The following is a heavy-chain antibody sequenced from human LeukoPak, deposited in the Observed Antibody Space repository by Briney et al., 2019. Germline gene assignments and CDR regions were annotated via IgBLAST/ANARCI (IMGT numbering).Heavy chain of an antibody. CDR3: ARRKRYCSGGSCYTGAYYFDY. J-gene: IGHJ4*02. CDR2: INHSGST. D-gene: IGHD2-15*01. CDR1: GGSFSGYY. V-gene: IGHV4-34*01. Sequence: SETLSLTCAVHGGSFSGYYWSWIRQPPGKGLEWIGEINHSGSTNYNPSLKSRVTISVDTSKNQFSLKLSSVTAADTAVYYCARRKRYCSGGSCYTGAYYFDYWGQGTLVTVSS.